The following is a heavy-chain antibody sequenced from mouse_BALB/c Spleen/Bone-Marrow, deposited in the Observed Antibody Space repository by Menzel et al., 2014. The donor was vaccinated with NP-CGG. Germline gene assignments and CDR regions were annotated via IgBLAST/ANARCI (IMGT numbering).Heavy chain of an antibody. D-gene: IGHD1-2*01. J-gene: IGHJ3*01. V-gene: IGHV4-1*02. CDR2: INPDSSTI. CDR3: AKNYYYGYVAY. CDR1: GFDSSRYW. Sequence: DVQLVESGGGLVQPGGSLKLSCAASGFDSSRYWMTWVRQAPGKGLEWIGEINPDSSTINYTPSLKDKFIISRDNAKNTLYLQMNNVRSEDTALYYCAKNYYYGYVAYWGQGALVTVSA.